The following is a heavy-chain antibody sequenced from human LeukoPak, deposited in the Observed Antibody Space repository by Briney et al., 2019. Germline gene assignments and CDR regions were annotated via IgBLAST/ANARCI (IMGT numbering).Heavy chain of an antibody. Sequence: PGGSLRLSCAVSGFTFSNYYMSWVRQAPGKGLEWVANINQVGTETFYVDSVKGRFTISRDNAKNSLYLQMSSLRAEDMAVYYCAQLLLRGPTAWGQGTLVTVSS. D-gene: IGHD2-15*01. CDR2: INQVGTET. CDR3: AQLLLRGPTA. V-gene: IGHV3-7*01. J-gene: IGHJ4*02. CDR1: GFTFSNYY.